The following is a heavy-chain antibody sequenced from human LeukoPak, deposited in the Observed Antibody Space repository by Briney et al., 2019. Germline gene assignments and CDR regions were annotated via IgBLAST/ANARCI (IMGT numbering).Heavy chain of an antibody. D-gene: IGHD3-16*01. V-gene: IGHV4-39*01. J-gene: IGHJ3*02. CDR3: ARFGERITAFDI. CDR1: GGSISSSSYY. Sequence: SETLSLTCTVSGGSISSSSYYWGWIRQPPGKGLEWIGSIYYSRSTYYNPSLKSRVTISVDTSKNQFSLKLSSVTAADTAVYYCARFGERITAFDIWGQGTMVTVSS. CDR2: IYYSRST.